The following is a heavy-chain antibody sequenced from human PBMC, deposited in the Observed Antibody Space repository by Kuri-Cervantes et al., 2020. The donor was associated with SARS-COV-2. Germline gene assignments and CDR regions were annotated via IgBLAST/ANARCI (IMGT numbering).Heavy chain of an antibody. V-gene: IGHV1-69*05. D-gene: IGHD2-21*01. J-gene: IGHJ4*02. CDR1: GGTFSSYA. CDR3: ASGGYSYGWPSMAYCGGDCYSGFVY. CDR2: IIPIFGTA. Sequence: SVKVSCKASGGTFSSYAISWVRQAPGQGLEWMGGIIPIFGTANYAQKFQGRVTITTDESTSTAYMELSSLRSEDTAVYHCASGGYSYGWPSMAYCGGDCYSGFVYWGQGTLVTVSS.